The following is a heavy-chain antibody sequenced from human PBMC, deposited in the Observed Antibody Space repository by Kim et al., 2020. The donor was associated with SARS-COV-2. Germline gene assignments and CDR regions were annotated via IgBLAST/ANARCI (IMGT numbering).Heavy chain of an antibody. CDR3: ARRGLGCSGGSCYATFDY. CDR2: IYPGDSDT. J-gene: IGHJ4*02. Sequence: GESLKISCKGSGYSFTSYWIGWVRQMPGKGLEWMGIIYPGDSDTRYSPSFQGQVTISADKSISTAYLQWSSLKASDTAMYYCARRGLGCSGGSCYATFDYWGQGTLVTVSS. V-gene: IGHV5-51*01. D-gene: IGHD2-15*01. CDR1: GYSFTSYW.